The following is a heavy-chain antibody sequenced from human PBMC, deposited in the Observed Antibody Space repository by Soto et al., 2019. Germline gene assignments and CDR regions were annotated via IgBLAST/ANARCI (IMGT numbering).Heavy chain of an antibody. CDR2: IIPIFGTA. D-gene: IGHD3-22*01. Sequence: ASVKVSCKASGGTFSSYAISWVRQAPGQGLEWMGGIIPIFGTANYAQKFQGRVTITADESTSTAYMELSSLRSEDTAVYYCAREYYDSSGYYYYWFDPWGQGTLVTVSS. J-gene: IGHJ5*02. CDR3: AREYYDSSGYYYYWFDP. CDR1: GGTFSSYA. V-gene: IGHV1-69*13.